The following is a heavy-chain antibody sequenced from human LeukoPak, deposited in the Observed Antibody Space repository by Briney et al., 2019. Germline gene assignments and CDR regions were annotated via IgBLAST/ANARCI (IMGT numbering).Heavy chain of an antibody. CDR1: GFTFSDYY. J-gene: IGHJ4*02. CDR3: ARDHLPAEYSSVKFDY. V-gene: IGHV3-11*01. Sequence: GWSLRLSCAASGFTFSDYYMSWIRQAPGKGLEWVSYISSSGSTIYYADSVKGRFTISRDNAKNSLYLQMNSLRAEDTAVYYCARDHLPAEYSSVKFDYWGQGTLVTVSS. CDR2: ISSSGSTI. D-gene: IGHD6-19*01.